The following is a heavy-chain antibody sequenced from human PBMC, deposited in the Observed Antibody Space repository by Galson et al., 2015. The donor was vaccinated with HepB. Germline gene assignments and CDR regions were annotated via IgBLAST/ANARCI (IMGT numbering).Heavy chain of an antibody. CDR1: GISISGSPYY. J-gene: IGHJ3*02. CDR2: IYYGGRT. Sequence: SETLSLTCDVSGISISGSPYYWGWIRQSPKKGLEWIGSIYYGGRTYFSPSFQSRIAMSVDTSKNQLSLTLSSVTAADTAVYHCARPLVLNGRFTPGVGPFHIWGHGSLVTVSA. D-gene: IGHD2-8*01. CDR3: ARPLVLNGRFTPGVGPFHI. V-gene: IGHV4-39*01.